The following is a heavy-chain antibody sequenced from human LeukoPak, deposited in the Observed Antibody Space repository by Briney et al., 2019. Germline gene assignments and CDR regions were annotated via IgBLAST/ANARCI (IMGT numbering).Heavy chain of an antibody. D-gene: IGHD1-26*01. Sequence: SETLSLTCTVSGGSISSYYWSWIRQPPGKGLEWIGYIYCSGSTNYNPSLKSRVTISVDTSKNQFSLKLSSVTAADTAVYYCARVYSGSYPDYWGQGTLVTVSS. V-gene: IGHV4-59*01. CDR1: GGSISSYY. CDR2: IYCSGST. CDR3: ARVYSGSYPDY. J-gene: IGHJ4*02.